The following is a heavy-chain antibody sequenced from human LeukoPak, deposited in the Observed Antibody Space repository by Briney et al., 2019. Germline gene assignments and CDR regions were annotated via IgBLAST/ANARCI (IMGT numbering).Heavy chain of an antibody. J-gene: IGHJ6*03. D-gene: IGHD2-2*01. Sequence: GGSLRLSCAASGFTFSSYGMHWVRQAPGKGLEWVAVIWYDGSNKYYADSVKGRFTISRDNSKNTLYLQMNSLRAEDTAVYYCARDLILVVPAARQNNYYYYMDVWGKGTTVTVSS. CDR1: GFTFSSYG. V-gene: IGHV3-33*01. CDR2: IWYDGSNK. CDR3: ARDLILVVPAARQNNYYYYMDV.